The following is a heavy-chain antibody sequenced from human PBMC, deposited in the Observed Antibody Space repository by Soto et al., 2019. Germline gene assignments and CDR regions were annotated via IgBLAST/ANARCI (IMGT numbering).Heavy chain of an antibody. V-gene: IGHV4-59*01. CDR3: ARLFGPSAYYDSSGSDY. J-gene: IGHJ4*02. D-gene: IGHD3-22*01. CDR1: GGSISSYY. Sequence: SETLPLTCTGSGGSISSYYWSWIRQPPGKGLEWIGYIYYSGSTNYNPSLKSRVTISVDTSKNQFSLKLSSVTAADTAVYYCARLFGPSAYYDSSGSDYWGQGTLVTVSS. CDR2: IYYSGST.